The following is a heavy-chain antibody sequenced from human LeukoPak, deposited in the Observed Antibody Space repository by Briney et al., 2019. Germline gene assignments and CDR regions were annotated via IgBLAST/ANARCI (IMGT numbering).Heavy chain of an antibody. D-gene: IGHD3-9*01. CDR1: GFTFSSYW. CDR3: ARSPLNYDILTGYYRRGNYFDS. Sequence: GGSLRLSCAASGFTFSSYWMSWVRQAPGKGLEWVANIKQDGSEKFYVASVKGRFTISRDNAKNSPYLQMNSLRADDTAVYYCARSPLNYDILTGYYRRGNYFDSWGQGTLVTVSS. J-gene: IGHJ4*02. V-gene: IGHV3-7*01. CDR2: IKQDGSEK.